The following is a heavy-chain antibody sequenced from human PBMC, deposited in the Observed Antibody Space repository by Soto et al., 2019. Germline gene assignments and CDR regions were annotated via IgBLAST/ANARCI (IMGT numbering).Heavy chain of an antibody. J-gene: IGHJ6*02. CDR2: IFPIFNTA. CDR3: AGGKHATFGGVTVYYYYGMDV. D-gene: IGHD3-16*01. V-gene: IGHV1-69*01. CDR1: GGTFSSYG. Sequence: QEQLVQSGAEVKRPGSSVKVYCKASGGTFSSYGFSWVRQAPGQGLEWVGVIFPIFNTANYAQKFQGRVTITADESTSTVYMVLSSLGSDDTAVSYCAGGKHATFGGVTVYYYYGMDVWGQETTVTVSS.